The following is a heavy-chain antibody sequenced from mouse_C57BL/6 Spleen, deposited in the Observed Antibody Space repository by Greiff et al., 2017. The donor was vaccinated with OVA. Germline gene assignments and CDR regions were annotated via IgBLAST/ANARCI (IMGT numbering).Heavy chain of an antibody. V-gene: IGHV1-22*01. Sequence: VQLQQSGPELVKPGASVKMSCKASGYTFTDYNMHWVKQSHGKSLAWIGYINPNNGGTSYNQKFKGKATLTVNKSSSTAYMELRSLTSEDAAVYHCARGKTAQAYGFAYWGQGTLVTVSA. J-gene: IGHJ3*01. D-gene: IGHD3-2*02. CDR1: GYTFTDYN. CDR2: INPNNGGT. CDR3: ARGKTAQAYGFAY.